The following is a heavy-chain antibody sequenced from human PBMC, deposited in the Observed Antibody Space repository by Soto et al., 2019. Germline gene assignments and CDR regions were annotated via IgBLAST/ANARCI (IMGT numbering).Heavy chain of an antibody. CDR3: ARTCRSGGSCYHEY. CDR2: VSVYNDDT. CDR1: GYTFSSFG. Sequence: QVQLVQSGAEVKKPGASVKVSCKASGYTFSSFGINWVRQAPGQGLEWVGWVSVYNDDTKYAQNFQGRVSLTTDTSTSTTYMEVGSLRSDDTAVSYCARTCRSGGSCYHEYWGEVTLVTVSS. V-gene: IGHV1-18*01. J-gene: IGHJ4*02. D-gene: IGHD2-15*01.